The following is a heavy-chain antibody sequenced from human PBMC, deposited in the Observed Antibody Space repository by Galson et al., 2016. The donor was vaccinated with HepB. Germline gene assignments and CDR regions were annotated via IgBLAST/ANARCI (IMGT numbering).Heavy chain of an antibody. D-gene: IGHD3-16*01. CDR3: ARRRLGLGNFYFDY. CDR1: GFTFSTYG. V-gene: IGHV3-30*03. CDR2: ISYDGSNK. J-gene: IGHJ4*02. Sequence: SLRLSCAASGFTFSTYGMHWVRQAPGKGLEWLAVISYDGSNKYYADSVKGRFTISRDNSKNTLYLQMNSLRVEDTATYFCARRRLGLGNFYFDYWGQGTLVTVAS.